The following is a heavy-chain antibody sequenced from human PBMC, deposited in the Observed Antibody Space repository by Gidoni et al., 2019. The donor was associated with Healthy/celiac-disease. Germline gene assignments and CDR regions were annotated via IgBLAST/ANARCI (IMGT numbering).Heavy chain of an antibody. V-gene: IGHV3-23*01. J-gene: IGHJ4*02. CDR3: AKIVFDTRAFSSDY. CDR2: ISGSGGST. D-gene: IGHD1-26*01. CDR1: GFTFSSYA. Sequence: EVQLLESGGGLVQPGGSLRLSCAASGFTFSSYAMRWVRQAPGKGLEWVSAISGSGGSTYYADSVKGRFTISRDNSKNTLYLQMNSRRAEDTAVYYCAKIVFDTRAFSSDYWGQGTLVTVSS.